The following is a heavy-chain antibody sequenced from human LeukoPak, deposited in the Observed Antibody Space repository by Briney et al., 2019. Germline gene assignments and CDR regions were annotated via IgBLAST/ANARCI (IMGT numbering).Heavy chain of an antibody. CDR2: ISSNGGST. J-gene: IGHJ4*02. CDR1: GFTFSSYA. V-gene: IGHV3-64*01. D-gene: IGHD1-26*01. CDR3: ARDMGATYFDY. Sequence: PGGSLRLSCAASGFTFSSYAMHWVRQAPGEGLEYVSAISSNGGSTYYANSVKGRFTISRDNSKNTLYLQMGSLRAEDMAVYYCARDMGATYFDYWGQGTLVTVSS.